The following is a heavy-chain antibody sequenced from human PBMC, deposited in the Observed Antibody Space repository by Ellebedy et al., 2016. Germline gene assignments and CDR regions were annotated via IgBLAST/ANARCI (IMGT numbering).Heavy chain of an antibody. CDR1: GYTFTDFG. CDR3: TRDLGEGGSATIFFDY. Sequence: ASVKVSXKASGYTFTDFGISWVRQAPGQGLEWLGWISAYNGDTNHAQKVQGRVAMTTDTSTRTAYMELRSLRSDDTAMYYCTRDLGEGGSATIFFDYWGQGTLVTVSS. D-gene: IGHD3-10*01. CDR2: ISAYNGDT. V-gene: IGHV1-18*01. J-gene: IGHJ4*02.